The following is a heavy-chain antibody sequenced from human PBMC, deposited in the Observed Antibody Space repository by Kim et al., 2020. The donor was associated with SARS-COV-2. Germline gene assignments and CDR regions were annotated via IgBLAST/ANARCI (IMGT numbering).Heavy chain of an antibody. V-gene: IGHV1-18*01. CDR1: GYSFTNYA. CDR3: ARKYYYDSGNYHWGFDY. Sequence: ASVKVSCKASGYSFTNYAITWVRQAPGQGLEWLGWISPYNGQTKYAQKFQGKVTLTTDASTTTAYMELRSLTSDDTAVYFCARKYYYDSGNYHWGFDYWG. J-gene: IGHJ4*01. CDR2: ISPYNGQT. D-gene: IGHD3-10*01.